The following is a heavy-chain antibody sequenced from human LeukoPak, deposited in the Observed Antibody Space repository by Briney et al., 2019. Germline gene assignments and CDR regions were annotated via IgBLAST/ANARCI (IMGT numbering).Heavy chain of an antibody. CDR1: GGSISSYY. CDR3: AREFLDSSGRHDAFDI. V-gene: IGHV4-59*01. J-gene: IGHJ3*02. Sequence: SETLSLTCTVSGGSISSYYWSWIRQPPGKGLEWIGYIYYSGSTNYNPSLKSRVTISVDTSKNQFSLKLSSVTAADTAVYYCAREFLDSSGRHDAFDIWGQGTMVTASS. CDR2: IYYSGST. D-gene: IGHD3-22*01.